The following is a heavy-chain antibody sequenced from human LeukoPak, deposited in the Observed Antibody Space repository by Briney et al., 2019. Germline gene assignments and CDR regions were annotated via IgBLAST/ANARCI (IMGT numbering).Heavy chain of an antibody. J-gene: IGHJ6*02. CDR3: AKDTGRNGSGSYYYYYYGMDV. CDR2: ISGDGGST. CDR1: GFTFDDYA. D-gene: IGHD3-10*01. Sequence: GGSLRLSCAASGFTFDDYAMHWVRQAPGKGLEWVSLISGDGGSTYYADSVKGRFTISRDNSKNSLYLQMNSLRTEDTALYYCAKDTGRNGSGSYYYYYYGMDVWGQGTTVTVSS. V-gene: IGHV3-43*02.